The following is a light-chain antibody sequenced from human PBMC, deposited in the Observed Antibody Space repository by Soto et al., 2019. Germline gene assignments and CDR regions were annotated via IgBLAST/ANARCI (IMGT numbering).Light chain of an antibody. V-gene: IGKV1-5*03. CDR1: QSISTW. CDR2: KAS. Sequence: IQMTQSPSTLSASVGDRVTITCRASQSISTWLAWYQQKPGKAPKLLISKASSLESGVPSRFSGSGSGTDFTLTVSSLQPDDFATYYCQQYNSYSWTFGQGTRVDIK. CDR3: QQYNSYSWT. J-gene: IGKJ1*01.